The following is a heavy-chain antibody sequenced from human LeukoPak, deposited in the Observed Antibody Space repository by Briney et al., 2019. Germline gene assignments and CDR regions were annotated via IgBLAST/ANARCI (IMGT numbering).Heavy chain of an antibody. CDR2: ISYDGSNK. Sequence: PGGSLRLSCAASGFTFSSYGMHWVRQAPGKGLEWVAVISYDGSNKYYADSVKGRFTISRDNSKNTLYLQMNSLRAEDTAVYYCARSLTYYDFWSGYYDYYYYGMDVWGQGTTVTVSS. CDR1: GFTFSSYG. CDR3: ARSLTYYDFWSGYYDYYYYGMDV. J-gene: IGHJ6*02. D-gene: IGHD3-3*01. V-gene: IGHV3-30*03.